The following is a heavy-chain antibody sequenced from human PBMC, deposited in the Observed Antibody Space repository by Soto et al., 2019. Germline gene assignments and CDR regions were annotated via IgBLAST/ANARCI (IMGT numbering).Heavy chain of an antibody. Sequence: QVQLQESGPGLVKPSETLSLTCTVSGGSVSSGSYYWSWIRQPPGKGLEWLGYMYNSGNYDYKPSLTSRVNISVDTSKNQFSLKLNSVTAADTAVYYCACGSSGSAYIDYWGQGTLVTVSS. V-gene: IGHV4-61*01. CDR1: GGSVSSGSYY. CDR2: MYNSGNY. CDR3: ACGSSGSAYIDY. D-gene: IGHD6-19*01. J-gene: IGHJ4*02.